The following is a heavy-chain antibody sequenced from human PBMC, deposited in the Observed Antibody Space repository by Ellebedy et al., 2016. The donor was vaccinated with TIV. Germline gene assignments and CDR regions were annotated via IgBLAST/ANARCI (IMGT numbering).Heavy chain of an antibody. CDR2: ISGGGGNT. Sequence: GGSLRLXCAASGFTFSSHGMSWVRQAPGKGLEWVSGISGGGGNTYYADSAKGRFTISRDNSRNTVYLQISSLTVEDTAIYYCAKDRDSNPFSWFDPWGQGTLVTVSS. J-gene: IGHJ5*01. CDR1: GFTFSSHG. V-gene: IGHV3-23*01. CDR3: AKDRDSNPFSWFDP. D-gene: IGHD4-11*01.